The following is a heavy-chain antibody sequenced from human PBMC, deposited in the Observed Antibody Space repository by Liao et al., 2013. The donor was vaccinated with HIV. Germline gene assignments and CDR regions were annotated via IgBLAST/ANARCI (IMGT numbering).Heavy chain of an antibody. Sequence: QVRLQESGPGLVKPSQTLSLTCTVSGDLIRRDNYYWTWIRQPAGTGLEWIGHIYTGMSTTGTTNYNPSLKSRVTISLDTSKNQFSLKLSSVTAADTAVYYCARDPYSGYDSVYYYYYYMDVWGKGTTVTVSS. V-gene: IGHV4-61*02. CDR1: GDLIRRDNYY. CDR3: ARDPYSGYDSVYYYYYYMDV. D-gene: IGHD5-12*01. CDR2: IYTGMSTTGTT. J-gene: IGHJ6*03.